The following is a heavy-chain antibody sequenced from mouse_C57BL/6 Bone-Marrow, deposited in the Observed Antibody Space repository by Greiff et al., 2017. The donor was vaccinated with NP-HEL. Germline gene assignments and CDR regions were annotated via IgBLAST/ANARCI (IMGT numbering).Heavy chain of an antibody. D-gene: IGHD2-2*01. CDR2: IDPENGDT. V-gene: IGHV14-4*01. J-gene: IGHJ1*03. Sequence: VQLQQSGAELVRPGASVKLSCTASGFNIKDDYMHWVKQRPEQGLEWIGWIDPENGDTEYVSKFQGKATLTADTSSNTAYLQLSSLTSEDTAVYYCTGLLWLRRWYFEGWGTGTTVTAAS. CDR3: TGLLWLRRWYFEG. CDR1: GFNIKDDY.